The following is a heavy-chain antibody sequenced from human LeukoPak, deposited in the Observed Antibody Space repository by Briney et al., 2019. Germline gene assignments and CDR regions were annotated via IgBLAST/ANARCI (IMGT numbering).Heavy chain of an antibody. D-gene: IGHD4-17*01. CDR3: AQDYVTVTKFFPDAFDI. Sequence: GASAKVSCKASGYTFTGYYMHWVRQAPGQGLEWMGGFNTNSGGTNYAQKFQGRVTMTRDTAISTAYMELSRLRSDDTAVYYCAQDYVTVTKFFPDAFDIWGQGTMVTVSS. J-gene: IGHJ3*02. V-gene: IGHV1-2*02. CDR2: FNTNSGGT. CDR1: GYTFTGYY.